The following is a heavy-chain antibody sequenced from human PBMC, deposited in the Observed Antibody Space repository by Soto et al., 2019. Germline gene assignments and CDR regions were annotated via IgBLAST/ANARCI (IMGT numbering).Heavy chain of an antibody. CDR3: ARANRPITMTYLNWFDP. CDR2: IYHSGST. Sequence: SETLSLTCAVSGDSISSDKWWSWVRQPPGKGLEWIGEIYHSGSTKYNPSLKSRVTISVDRSKNRFSLNLNSVTAADTAVYYCARANRPITMTYLNWFDPWGQGTLVTVSS. D-gene: IGHD3-22*01. V-gene: IGHV4-4*02. CDR1: GDSISSDKW. J-gene: IGHJ5*02.